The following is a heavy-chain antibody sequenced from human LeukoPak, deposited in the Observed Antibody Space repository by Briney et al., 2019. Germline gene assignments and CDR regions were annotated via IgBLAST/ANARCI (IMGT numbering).Heavy chain of an antibody. D-gene: IGHD7-27*01. J-gene: IGHJ6*03. CDR1: GYSITSGYY. Sequence: PSETLSLTCTVSGYSITSGYYWGWIRQPPGAGLEYIGCIHHTGSTYYNPSLKSRVTISADTSKNQFSLKLTSVAAADTAVYYCARLTGYFNYYMDVWGKGTTVTVSS. CDR3: ARLTGYFNYYMDV. V-gene: IGHV4-38-2*02. CDR2: IHHTGST.